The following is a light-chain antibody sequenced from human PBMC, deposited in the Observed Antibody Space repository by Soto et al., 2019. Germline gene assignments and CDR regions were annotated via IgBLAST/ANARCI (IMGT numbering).Light chain of an antibody. CDR2: GAS. J-gene: IGKJ3*01. CDR1: QSVSSN. Sequence: EIVMTQSPATLSVSPGERATLSCRASQSVSSNLAWYQQKPGQAPRLLIYGASTRATGIAARFSGSGSGTEFTLTISSLQSEDFAVCYCQQYNNWPPFPFGQGTKVEIK. V-gene: IGKV3-15*01. CDR3: QQYNNWPPFP.